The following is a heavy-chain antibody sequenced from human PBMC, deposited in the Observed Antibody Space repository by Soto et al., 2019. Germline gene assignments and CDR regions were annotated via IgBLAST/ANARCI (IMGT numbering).Heavy chain of an antibody. CDR2: MHYTGST. V-gene: IGHV4-31*03. CDR3: ARYDCSGGSCYSVYFDS. CDR1: CGCMWRPVYD. J-gene: IGHJ4*02. D-gene: IGHD2-15*01. Sequence: SQTLSLTYSVSCGCMWRPVYDGSWIRQHAGKALEWIGYMHYTGSTYYNPSLKSRVTISVDTSKKQFSLKLSSVTAADTAVYYCARYDCSGGSCYSVYFDSWGQGTLVTVSS.